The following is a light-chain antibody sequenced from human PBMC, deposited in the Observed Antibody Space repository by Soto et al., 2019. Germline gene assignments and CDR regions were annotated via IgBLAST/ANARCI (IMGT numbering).Light chain of an antibody. CDR3: CSYAGSYTLV. Sequence: QSVLTQPRSVSGSPGQSVTISCTGTSSDVGGYNFVSWYQHHPGKAPKLMIYDVSKRPSGVPDRFSGSKSGSTASLTISGHHDEDEADYYCCSYAGSYTLVFGGGTKLTVL. V-gene: IGLV2-11*01. J-gene: IGLJ3*02. CDR2: DVS. CDR1: SSDVGGYNF.